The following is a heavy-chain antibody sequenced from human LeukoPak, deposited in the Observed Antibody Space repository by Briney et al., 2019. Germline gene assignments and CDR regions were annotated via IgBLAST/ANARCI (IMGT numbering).Heavy chain of an antibody. J-gene: IGHJ6*03. CDR1: GFTFSSYA. CDR3: ARGYGSNYYYYMDV. D-gene: IGHD3-10*01. V-gene: IGHV3-30-3*01. Sequence: GGSLRLSCAAFGFTFSSYAMHWVRQAPGKGLEWVAVISYDGSNKYYADSVKGRFTISRDNSKNTLYLQMNSLRTEDTAVYYCARGYGSNYYYYMDVWGKGTTVIVSS. CDR2: ISYDGSNK.